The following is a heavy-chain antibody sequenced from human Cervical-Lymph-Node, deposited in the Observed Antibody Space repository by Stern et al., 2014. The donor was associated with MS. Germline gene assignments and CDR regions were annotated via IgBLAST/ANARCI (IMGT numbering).Heavy chain of an antibody. CDR3: ARVAGTVVPSGSFDI. CDR2: VNPNSGGT. CDR1: GYIFTGYH. J-gene: IGHJ3*02. Sequence: MQLVESGAEVKKPGASVKVSCRASGYIFTGYHIHWLRQVPGQGPEWMGWVNPNSGGTNYAQKFQGRVPMNRDTSLRPTHMEPDSLISDDTAVYYCARVAGTVVPSGSFDIWGQGTVVTVSS. V-gene: IGHV1-2*02. D-gene: IGHD2-15*01.